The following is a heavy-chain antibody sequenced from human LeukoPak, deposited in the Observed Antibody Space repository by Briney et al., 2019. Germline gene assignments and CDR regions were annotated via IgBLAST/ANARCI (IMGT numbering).Heavy chain of an antibody. J-gene: IGHJ6*02. V-gene: IGHV1-8*01. Sequence: ASVKVSCKASGYTFTSYDINWVRQATGQGLEWMGWMNPNCGNTGYAQKFQGRVTMTRNTSISTAYMELSSLRSEDTAVYYCARGLSSSDYYYGMDVWGQGTTVTVSS. D-gene: IGHD6-6*01. CDR2: MNPNCGNT. CDR1: GYTFTSYD. CDR3: ARGLSSSDYYYGMDV.